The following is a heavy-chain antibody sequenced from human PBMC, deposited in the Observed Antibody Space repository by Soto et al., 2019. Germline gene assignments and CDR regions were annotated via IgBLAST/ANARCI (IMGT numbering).Heavy chain of an antibody. V-gene: IGHV4-61*01. Sequence: SETLSLTCTVSGGSVSSGIYYWSWIRQPPGKGLEWIGYIYYSGSTNYNPSLKSRVTISVDTSKNQFSLKLSSVTAADTAVYYCASVTRTCISTSCYRYYFGMDVLVQGTTVT. CDR2: IYYSGST. CDR1: GGSVSSGIYY. D-gene: IGHD2-2*02. CDR3: ASVTRTCISTSCYRYYFGMDV. J-gene: IGHJ6*02.